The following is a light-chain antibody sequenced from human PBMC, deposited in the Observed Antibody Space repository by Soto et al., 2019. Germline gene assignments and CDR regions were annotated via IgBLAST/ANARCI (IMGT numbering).Light chain of an antibody. Sequence: DVQMNQSPSSVSASVGDRVTITCRASQGISNCLAWYQQQPGKAPKLLIYGASSLQSGIPSRFSGGGSEKHFTLIISRLQTEDFATCYCQQTNTVLPLTFGGGTNVEI. J-gene: IGKJ4*01. CDR3: QQTNTVLPLT. CDR2: GAS. V-gene: IGKV1-12*01. CDR1: QGISNC.